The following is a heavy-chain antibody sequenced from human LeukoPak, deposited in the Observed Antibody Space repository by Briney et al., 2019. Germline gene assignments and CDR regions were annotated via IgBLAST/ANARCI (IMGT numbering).Heavy chain of an antibody. V-gene: IGHV1-2*02. J-gene: IGHJ4*02. D-gene: IGHD6-19*01. CDR3: ARARPPGIAVDFDY. CDR2: INPNSGGT. Sequence: ASVKVSCKASGYTFTSYYMHWVRQAPGQGLEWMGWINPNSGGTNYAQKFQGRVTMTRDTSISTAYMELSRLRSDDTAVYYCARARPPGIAVDFDYWGQGTLVTVSS. CDR1: GYTFTSYY.